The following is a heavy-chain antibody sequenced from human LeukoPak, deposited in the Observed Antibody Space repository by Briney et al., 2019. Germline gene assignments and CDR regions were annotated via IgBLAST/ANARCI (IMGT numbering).Heavy chain of an antibody. Sequence: SETLSLTCTVSGGSISSSSYYWGWLRQPPGKGLEWIGSIYYSGSTYYNPSLKSRVAISVDTSKNQFSLKLSSVTAADTAVYYCTLEPRGNYYYYMDVWGKGTTVTVSS. J-gene: IGHJ6*03. D-gene: IGHD1-1*01. CDR3: TLEPRGNYYYYMDV. V-gene: IGHV4-39*01. CDR1: GGSISSSSYY. CDR2: IYYSGST.